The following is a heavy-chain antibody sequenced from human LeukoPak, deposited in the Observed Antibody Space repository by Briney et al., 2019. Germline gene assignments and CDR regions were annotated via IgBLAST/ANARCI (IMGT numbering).Heavy chain of an antibody. D-gene: IGHD3/OR15-3a*01. CDR1: GFTFGDTW. CDR2: IKQDGREK. CDR3: ATSYDMGWLIGY. Sequence: GGSLRLSCAASGFTFGDTWMNWVRQAPGQGLEWVANIKQDGREKFYVACVRGGFTISRDNGKRSLYLQMSALRAEDTALYYCATSYDMGWLIGYWGEGTLFSV. J-gene: IGHJ4*02. V-gene: IGHV3-7*03.